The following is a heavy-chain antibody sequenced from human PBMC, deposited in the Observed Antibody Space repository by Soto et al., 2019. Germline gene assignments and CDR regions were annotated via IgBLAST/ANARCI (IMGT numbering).Heavy chain of an antibody. D-gene: IGHD6-19*01. CDR3: ARGRAASRGWYLLDY. CDR2: INSANGNT. J-gene: IGHJ4*02. Sequence: APVKVSCKASGYTFTNYAVHWVRQAPGQRLEWMGWINSANGNTGYSQNFQGRVTITRDTSANTSYMELSSLRSEDTAVFYCARGRAASRGWYLLDYWGQGTLVTVSS. CDR1: GYTFTNYA. V-gene: IGHV1-3*01.